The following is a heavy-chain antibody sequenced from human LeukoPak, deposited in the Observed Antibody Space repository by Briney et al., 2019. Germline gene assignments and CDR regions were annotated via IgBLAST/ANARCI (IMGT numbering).Heavy chain of an antibody. D-gene: IGHD2-2*01. Sequence: SETLSLTCTVSGGSISSSSYYWGWIRQPPGKGLEWIGSIYYSGSTYYNPSLKSRVTMSVDTSKNQFSLKLSSVTAADTAVYYCARLLGDIVVVPAAIIVLGSNWFDPWGQGTLVTVSS. CDR2: IYYSGST. J-gene: IGHJ5*02. CDR1: GGSISSSSYY. V-gene: IGHV4-39*01. CDR3: ARLLGDIVVVPAAIIVLGSNWFDP.